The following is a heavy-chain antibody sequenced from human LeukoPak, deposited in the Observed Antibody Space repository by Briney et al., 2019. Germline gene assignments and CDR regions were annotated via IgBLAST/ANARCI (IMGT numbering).Heavy chain of an antibody. V-gene: IGHV1-2*02. D-gene: IGHD5-18*01. CDR2: INPNSGGS. J-gene: IGHJ5*02. CDR3: AGVRYSYGYWDPAEYNWFDP. CDR1: GYTFNAYY. Sequence: ASVKVSCKTSGYTFNAYYMHWVRQAAGQGLEWMGWINPNSGGSNYAQKFQGRVTITSDTSINTAYMALSRLISDDTAVYYCAGVRYSYGYWDPAEYNWFDPWGQGTLVTVSS.